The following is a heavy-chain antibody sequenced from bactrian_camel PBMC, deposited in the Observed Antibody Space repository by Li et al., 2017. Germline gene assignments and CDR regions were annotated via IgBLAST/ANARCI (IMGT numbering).Heavy chain of an antibody. CDR3: AAVRTYASRCTVLAAGYNG. D-gene: IGHD6*01. CDR2: IIGDGTT. Sequence: HVQLVESGGGLVQPGGSLQLSCVRSPWIIDHCGMAWYRQTPGKERELVSTIIGDGTTTYSNSVKGRFTISQDNAEYTVYLQMNSQKPEDTAMYYCAAVRTYASRCTVLAAGYNGWGQGTQVTVS. V-gene: IGHV3S53*01. CDR1: PWIIDHCG. J-gene: IGHJ4*01.